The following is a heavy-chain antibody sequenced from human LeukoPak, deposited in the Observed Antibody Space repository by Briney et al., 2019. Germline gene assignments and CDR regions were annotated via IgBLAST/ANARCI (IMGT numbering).Heavy chain of an antibody. D-gene: IGHD5-12*01. J-gene: IGHJ5*02. Sequence: PGGSLRLSCAASGFTFSSYAMSWVRQAPGMGLEWVSAISGSGGSTYYADSVKGRFTISRDNSKNTLYLQMNSLRAEDTAVYYCAKHVYSGYVRWFDPWGQGTLVTVSS. CDR3: AKHVYSGYVRWFDP. CDR1: GFTFSSYA. V-gene: IGHV3-23*01. CDR2: ISGSGGST.